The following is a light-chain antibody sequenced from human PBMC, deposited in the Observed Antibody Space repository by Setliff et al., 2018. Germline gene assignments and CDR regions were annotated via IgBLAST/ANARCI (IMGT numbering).Light chain of an antibody. V-gene: IGLV2-14*01. CDR2: EVN. CDR3: LSYITSDTVV. J-gene: IGLJ1*01. CDR1: SSDVGAYNY. Sequence: QSALTQPASVSGSPGQSITISCTGSSSDVGAYNYVSWCQQHPGKAPKLLILEVNKRPSGVSNRFSGSKAGNTASLTISGLQAEDEADYYCLSYITSDTVVFGTGTKVTVL.